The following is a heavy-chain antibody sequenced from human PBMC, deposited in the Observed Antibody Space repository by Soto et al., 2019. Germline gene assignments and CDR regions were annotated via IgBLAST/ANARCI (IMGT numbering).Heavy chain of an antibody. CDR1: GGSISSSSYY. Sequence: QLQLQESGPGLVKPSETLSLTCTVSGGSISSSSYYWGWIRQPPGKGLEWIGRIYYSGSTYYNPSLKRSVTIPVDTSKTQFSLKLSSLTAADTAVYYCARHPPHSSSWHTLFDYWGQGTLVTVSS. CDR2: IYYSGST. CDR3: ARHPPHSSSWHTLFDY. V-gene: IGHV4-39*01. J-gene: IGHJ4*02. D-gene: IGHD6-13*01.